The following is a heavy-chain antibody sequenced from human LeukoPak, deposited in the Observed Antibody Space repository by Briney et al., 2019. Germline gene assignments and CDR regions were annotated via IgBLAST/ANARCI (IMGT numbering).Heavy chain of an antibody. CDR1: GDSLSSVTHY. D-gene: IGHD1-26*01. J-gene: IGHJ3*02. Sequence: PSETLSLTCSVSGDSLSSVTHYWGWIRKSPGKGLEWLGSIYYSGSTHYNPSLKSRITLSVDTSRNQFSLQLRSVTAADTAVYYCARGGWELRIWGQGTMVTVSS. CDR2: IYYSGST. CDR3: ARGGWELRI. V-gene: IGHV4-39*07.